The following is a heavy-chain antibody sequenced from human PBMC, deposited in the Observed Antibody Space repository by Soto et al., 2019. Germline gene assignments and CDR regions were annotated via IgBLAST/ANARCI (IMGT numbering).Heavy chain of an antibody. CDR2: ISSNGGST. Sequence: EVQLVESGGGLVQPGGSLRLSCAASGCTFSSCAMHWVRQAPGKGLEYVSAISSNGGSTYYANSVKGRFTISRDNSKNTLYLQMGSLRAEDMAVYYCARGPGYYFDYWGQGTLVTVSS. J-gene: IGHJ4*02. V-gene: IGHV3-64*01. CDR1: GCTFSSCA. CDR3: ARGPGYYFDY.